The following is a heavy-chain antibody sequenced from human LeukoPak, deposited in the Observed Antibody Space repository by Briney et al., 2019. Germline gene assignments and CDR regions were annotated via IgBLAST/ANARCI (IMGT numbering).Heavy chain of an antibody. D-gene: IGHD3-9*01. CDR3: AKPLRLTGYYGKNAEYFQH. J-gene: IGHJ1*01. CDR2: IKQDGSEK. CDR1: GFTFSSYW. V-gene: IGHV3-7*01. Sequence: PGGSLRLSCAASGFTFSSYWMSWVRQAPGKGLEWVANIKQDGSEKYYVDSVKGRFTISRDNSKNTLYLQMNSLRAEDTAVYYCAKPLRLTGYYGKNAEYFQHWGQGTLVTVSS.